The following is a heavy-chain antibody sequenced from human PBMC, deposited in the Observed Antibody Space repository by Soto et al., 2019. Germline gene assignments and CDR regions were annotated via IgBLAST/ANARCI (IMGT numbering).Heavy chain of an antibody. V-gene: IGHV3-74*01. D-gene: IGHD3-16*02. CDR1: GFTFSTYW. Sequence: GGSLRLSCAASGFTFSTYWMHWVRQAPGKGLVWVSRINSDGSITSTRYADSVKGRFTISRDNAKNTLYLQMDSLRAEDTAVYYCARAPSRLIVTLGGVIAPYFGMDVWGQGTTVTVS. CDR2: INSDGSITST. CDR3: ARAPSRLIVTLGGVIAPYFGMDV. J-gene: IGHJ6*02.